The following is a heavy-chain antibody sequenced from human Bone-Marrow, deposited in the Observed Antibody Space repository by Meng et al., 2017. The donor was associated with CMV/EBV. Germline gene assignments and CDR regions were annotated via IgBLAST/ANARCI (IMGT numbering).Heavy chain of an antibody. CDR3: ARGGYCSGGSCYLYFDY. CDR2: ISAYNGNT. Sequence: ASVKVSCKTSGYTFTTYGIDWVRQAPGQGLEWMGWISAYNGNTKYAQKLQGRVTLTTDTSTSTAYMELRSLRSDDTAVYYCARGGYCSGGSCYLYFDYWGQGTLVTVSS. CDR1: GYTFTTYG. D-gene: IGHD2-15*01. V-gene: IGHV1-18*01. J-gene: IGHJ4*02.